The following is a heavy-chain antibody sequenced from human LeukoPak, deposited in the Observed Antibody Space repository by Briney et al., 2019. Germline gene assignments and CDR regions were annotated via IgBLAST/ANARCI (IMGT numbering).Heavy chain of an antibody. CDR3: ASGAVAAFDY. CDR1: GFSFSNYA. CDR2: ISSSSSYI. J-gene: IGHJ4*02. Sequence: GGSLRLSCAASGFSFSNYAMTWVRQAPGKGLEWVSSISSSSSYIYYADSVKGRFTISRDNAKNSLYLQMNSLRAEDTAVYYCASGAVAAFDYWGQGTLVTVSS. V-gene: IGHV3-21*01. D-gene: IGHD6-19*01.